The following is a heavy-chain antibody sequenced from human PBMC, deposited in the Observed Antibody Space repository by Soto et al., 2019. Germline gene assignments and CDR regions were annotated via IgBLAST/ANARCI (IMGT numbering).Heavy chain of an antibody. Sequence: QVQLVQSGAEVKKPGASVKVSCKASGYTFTSYDINWVRQATGQGLEWMGWMNPNSGNTGYAQKFQGRVTMTRNTSISTAYMELGSLRSEDKAVYYCAGEGWWCSGGSCYLDYWGQGTLVTVSS. CDR1: GYTFTSYD. D-gene: IGHD2-15*01. CDR2: MNPNSGNT. J-gene: IGHJ4*02. V-gene: IGHV1-8*01. CDR3: AGEGWWCSGGSCYLDY.